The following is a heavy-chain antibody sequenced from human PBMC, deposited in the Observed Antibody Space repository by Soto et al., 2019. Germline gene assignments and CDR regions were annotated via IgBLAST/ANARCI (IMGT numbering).Heavy chain of an antibody. V-gene: IGHV5-51*01. CDR1: GYSFTSYW. Sequence: GESLKISCKGSGYSFTSYWIGWVRQMPGKGLEWMGIIYPGDSDTRYSPSFQGQVTISADKSISTAYLQWSSLKASDTAMYYCARQMTGSYYGSGSYFAGVSDYWGQGTLVTVSS. J-gene: IGHJ4*02. CDR2: IYPGDSDT. D-gene: IGHD3-10*01. CDR3: ARQMTGSYYGSGSYFAGVSDY.